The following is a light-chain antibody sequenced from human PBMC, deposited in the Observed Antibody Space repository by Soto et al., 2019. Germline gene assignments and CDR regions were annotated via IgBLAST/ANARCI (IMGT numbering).Light chain of an antibody. V-gene: IGKV1-39*01. CDR1: QSISSY. CDR3: QQSYSTLWT. Sequence: DIPMTQSPSSLSASVGDRVTITCRASQSISSYLNWYQQKPGKAPKLLIYAASSLQSGVPSRFSGSGSGTECTLTISSRQPEDFATYYCQQSYSTLWTFGQGTKVEIK. J-gene: IGKJ1*01. CDR2: AAS.